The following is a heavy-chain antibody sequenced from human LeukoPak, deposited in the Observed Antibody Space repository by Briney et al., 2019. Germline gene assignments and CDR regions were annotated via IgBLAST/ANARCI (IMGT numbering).Heavy chain of an antibody. CDR3: AKDQVDLGYYYYYGMDV. CDR1: GFTSSSYG. Sequence: GGSLRLSCAASGFTSSSYGMHWVRQAPGKGLEWVAVISYDGSNKYYADSVKGRFTISRDNSKNTLYLQMNSLRAEDTAAYYCAKDQVDLGYYYYYGMDVWGKGTTVTVSS. V-gene: IGHV3-30*18. D-gene: IGHD3-9*01. J-gene: IGHJ6*04. CDR2: ISYDGSNK.